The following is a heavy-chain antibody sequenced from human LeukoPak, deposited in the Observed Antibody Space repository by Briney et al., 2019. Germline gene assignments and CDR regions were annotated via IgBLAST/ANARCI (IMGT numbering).Heavy chain of an antibody. J-gene: IGHJ4*02. CDR1: GFTLTNFH. CDR2: LSGSAGTM. D-gene: IGHD2-21*02. Sequence: GGSLRLSCVVPGFTLTNFHMNWVRQAPGKGLEWVSYLSGSAGTMYYADSVKGRFTISRDTAKNSLYLQMNSLRAEDTAVYYCAKGSGHYYFDYWGQGTLVTVSS. V-gene: IGHV3-48*01. CDR3: AKGSGHYYFDY.